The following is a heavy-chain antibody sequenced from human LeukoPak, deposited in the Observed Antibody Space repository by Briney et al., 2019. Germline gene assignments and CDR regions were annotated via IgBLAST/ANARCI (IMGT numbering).Heavy chain of an antibody. D-gene: IGHD2-15*01. CDR3: ARARASGRSGFDY. Sequence: GGSLRLSCAASGFTFSSYAMHWARQAPGKGLEWVAVISYDGSSKYYADSVKGRFTISRDNSINALYLQMNSLRLDDTAVYYCARARASGRSGFDYWGQGTLVTVSS. CDR1: GFTFSSYA. J-gene: IGHJ4*02. V-gene: IGHV3-30-3*01. CDR2: ISYDGSSK.